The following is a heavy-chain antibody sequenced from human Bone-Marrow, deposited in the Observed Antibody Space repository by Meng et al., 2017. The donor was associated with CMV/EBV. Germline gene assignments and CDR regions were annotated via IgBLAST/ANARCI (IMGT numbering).Heavy chain of an antibody. CDR1: GYTCTGYY. J-gene: IGHJ4*02. Sequence: SGYTCTGYYMHWVRQAPGQGLEWMGWINPNSGGTNYAQKFQGRVTMTRDTSISTAYMELSRLRSDDTAVYYCARGAIAVAGGRVFDYWGQGTLVTVSS. D-gene: IGHD6-19*01. V-gene: IGHV1-2*02. CDR3: ARGAIAVAGGRVFDY. CDR2: INPNSGGT.